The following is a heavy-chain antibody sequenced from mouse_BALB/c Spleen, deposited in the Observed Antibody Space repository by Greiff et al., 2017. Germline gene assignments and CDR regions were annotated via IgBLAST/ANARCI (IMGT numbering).Heavy chain of an antibody. D-gene: IGHD1-1*01. Sequence: EVQGVESGGGLVQPGGSLRLSCATSGFTFTDYYMSWVRQPPGKALEWLGFIRNKANGYTTEYSASVKGRFTISRDNSQSILYLQMNTLRAEDSATYYCARDNYYGSSYDAMDYWGQGTSVTVSS. CDR1: GFTFTDYY. CDR2: IRNKANGYTT. CDR3: ARDNYYGSSYDAMDY. V-gene: IGHV7-3*02. J-gene: IGHJ4*01.